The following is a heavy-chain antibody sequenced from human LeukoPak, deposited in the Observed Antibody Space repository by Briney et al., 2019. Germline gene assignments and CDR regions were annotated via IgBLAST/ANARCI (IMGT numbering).Heavy chain of an antibody. CDR2: IYPGDSDI. CDR3: ARQEYCSGGSCYTWFDP. Sequence: GEFLKISCQGSGYRFTNYWIGWVRQMPGKGLEWMGIIYPGDSDIRYSPSFQGQVTISADKSISTAYLQWSSLKASDTAIYYCARQEYCSGGSCYTWFDPWGQGTLVTVSS. V-gene: IGHV5-51*01. J-gene: IGHJ5*02. CDR1: GYRFTNYW. D-gene: IGHD2-15*01.